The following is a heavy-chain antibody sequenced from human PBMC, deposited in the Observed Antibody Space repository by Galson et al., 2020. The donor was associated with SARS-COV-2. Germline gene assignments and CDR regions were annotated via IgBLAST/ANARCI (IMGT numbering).Heavy chain of an antibody. V-gene: IGHV4-30-4*01. Sequence: SETLSLTCTVSGGSIRSGDHYWSWILQPPGKGLEWIGFIYYSGSTYYNPSLKSRVTISVDTSKNQLSSKLSSVTAADTAVYYCARGPSRSTVNSHKDYWGQGTLVTVSS. CDR1: GGSIRSGDHY. J-gene: IGHJ4*02. D-gene: IGHD4-17*01. CDR3: ARGPSRSTVNSHKDY. CDR2: IYYSGST.